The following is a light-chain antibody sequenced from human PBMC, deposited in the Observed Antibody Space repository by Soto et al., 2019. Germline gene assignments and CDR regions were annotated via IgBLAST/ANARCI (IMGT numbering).Light chain of an antibody. J-gene: IGKJ5*01. Sequence: AIRMTQSPSSFSASTGDRATITCRTSQGISSYLAWYQQKPGKAPKLLIYAASTLQSGVPSRFSGSGSGTDFTLTISCLQSEDFATYYCQQYYSYPITFGQGKRLEIK. V-gene: IGKV1-8*01. CDR3: QQYYSYPIT. CDR1: QGISSY. CDR2: AAS.